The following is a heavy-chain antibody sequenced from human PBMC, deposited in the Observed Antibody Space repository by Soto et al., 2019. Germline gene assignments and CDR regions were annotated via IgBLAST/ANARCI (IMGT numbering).Heavy chain of an antibody. CDR3: AKDRLRDGSSRQGFDS. CDR1: GFTFSSYA. J-gene: IGHJ4*02. V-gene: IGHV3-23*01. CDR2: ISGSGGST. Sequence: EVQLLESEGGLVQPGGSLRLSCAASGFTFSSYAMAWVRQPPGKGLEWVSFISGSGGSTYNADSVKGRFTISRDNSKNIVFLQMNSLRAEDTAVYYCAKDRLRDGSSRQGFDSWGQGTLVTVSS. D-gene: IGHD6-6*01.